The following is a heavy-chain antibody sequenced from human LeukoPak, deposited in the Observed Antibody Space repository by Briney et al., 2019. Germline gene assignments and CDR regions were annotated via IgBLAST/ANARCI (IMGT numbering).Heavy chain of an antibody. CDR3: AKDLSGLDAFDI. Sequence: GGSLRLSCTASGLTLSSYALSWVRRAPGKGLEWVSGISSTSSSTYYAASAKGRFTISRDNSNNMAYLQMSSLRAEDTAEYYCAKDLSGLDAFDIWGQGTMVTVSS. D-gene: IGHD1-26*01. CDR1: GLTLSSYA. J-gene: IGHJ3*02. V-gene: IGHV3-23*01. CDR2: ISSTSSST.